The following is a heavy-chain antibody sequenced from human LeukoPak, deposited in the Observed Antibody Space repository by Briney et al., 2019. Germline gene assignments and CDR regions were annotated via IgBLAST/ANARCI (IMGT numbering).Heavy chain of an antibody. CDR2: IYQSGTT. CDR1: GGSISSGNYS. Sequence: SETLSLTCAVTGGSISSGNYSWSWIRQPPGKGLEWIGYIYQSGTTYYNPSPKSRVTISLDRSKNEFSLKLNSVTAADTAVYYCARLAYCGGDCYRHFDYWGQGTLVTVSS. D-gene: IGHD2-21*02. CDR3: ARLAYCGGDCYRHFDY. V-gene: IGHV4-30-2*01. J-gene: IGHJ4*02.